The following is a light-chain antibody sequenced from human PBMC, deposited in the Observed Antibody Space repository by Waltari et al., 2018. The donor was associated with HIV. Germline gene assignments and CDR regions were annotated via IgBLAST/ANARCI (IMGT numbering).Light chain of an antibody. CDR2: EVS. J-gene: IGLJ2*01. CDR1: RSDVGDYNY. Sequence: QSALTQPASVSGSPGQSITISCTGPRSDVGDYNYVSWYQQRPGKAPKLMLYEVSNRPSGVSNRFAGSKSGNTASLTISGLQAEDEADYYCSSYTTSSVVFGGGTKLTVL. CDR3: SSYTTSSVV. V-gene: IGLV2-14*01.